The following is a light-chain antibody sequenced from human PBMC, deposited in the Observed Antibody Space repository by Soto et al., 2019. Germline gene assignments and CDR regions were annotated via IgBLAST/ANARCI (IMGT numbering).Light chain of an antibody. Sequence: MAQFAAPLSVSAGERATLSCRASQTVSRNLAWYQQRPGQAPRLLIYDISNRAAGVPARFSGSGSETEFTLTSRSLQSEDCAVYFCQQYKNWRSFGQGTRLEIK. CDR2: DIS. CDR3: QQYKNWRS. V-gene: IGKV3-15*01. J-gene: IGKJ5*01. CDR1: QTVSRN.